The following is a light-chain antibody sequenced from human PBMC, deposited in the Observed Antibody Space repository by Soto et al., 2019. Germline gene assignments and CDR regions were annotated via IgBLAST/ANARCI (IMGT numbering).Light chain of an antibody. CDR3: QQYENVPT. Sequence: DIQLTQSPSSLSASIGDSVTITCQASQDISTSLNWYHRRPGKAPKLLITDASTLQTGVPPRFRGSGAGTDFSFTLSRLQPEDFGEYYCQQYENVPTFGQGTKVKIK. CDR2: DAS. V-gene: IGKV1-33*01. J-gene: IGKJ2*01. CDR1: QDISTS.